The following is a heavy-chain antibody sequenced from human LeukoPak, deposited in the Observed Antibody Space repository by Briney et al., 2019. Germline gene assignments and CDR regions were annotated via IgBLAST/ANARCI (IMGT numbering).Heavy chain of an antibody. D-gene: IGHD5-24*01. CDR1: GYTLTGYY. Sequence: ASVKVSCKASGYTLTGYYLHWVRQAPGQGLEWMGRISPHSGATNYAQKFQGRVTMTRDTSISTAYMELSRLRSDDTAVYYCARDRGAGYNPIDYWGQGTLVTVSS. J-gene: IGHJ4*02. CDR2: ISPHSGAT. V-gene: IGHV1-2*06. CDR3: ARDRGAGYNPIDY.